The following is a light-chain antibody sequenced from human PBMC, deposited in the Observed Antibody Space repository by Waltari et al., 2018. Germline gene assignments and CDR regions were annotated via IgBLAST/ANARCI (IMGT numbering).Light chain of an antibody. J-gene: IGKJ2*01. CDR2: DAS. CDR1: QSGRNY. V-gene: IGKV3-11*01. CDR3: QHRHNWPPTFT. Sequence: EIVLTQSPATLSLSPGDRATLSCRASQSGRNYLAWYRQKPGQAPRLLIYDASERAPGIPARFSGRGSGTDFTLTISSLEPDDFAVYYCQHRHNWPPTFTFGQGTKLEVK.